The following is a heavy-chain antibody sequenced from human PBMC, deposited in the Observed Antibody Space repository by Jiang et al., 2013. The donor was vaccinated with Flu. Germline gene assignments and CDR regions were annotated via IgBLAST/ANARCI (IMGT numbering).Heavy chain of an antibody. CDR3: AKDNSPYFAVAGLHEFDY. J-gene: IGHJ4*02. Sequence: LESGGGLVQPGGSLRLSCTASEFTFSSYAMNWVRQAPGRGLEWVSSISGGGGSTYYADSVKGRFTISRDNSKNTLYLQMNSLKAEDTAVYYCAKDNSPYFAVAGLHEFDYWGQGALVTVSS. D-gene: IGHD6-19*01. V-gene: IGHV3-23*01. CDR1: EFTFSSYA. CDR2: ISGGGGST.